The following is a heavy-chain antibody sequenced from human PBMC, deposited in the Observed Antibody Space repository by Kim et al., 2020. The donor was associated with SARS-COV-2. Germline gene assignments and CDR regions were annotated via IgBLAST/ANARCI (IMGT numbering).Heavy chain of an antibody. D-gene: IGHD2-15*01. CDR1: GYTFTSYA. CDR3: ASDPTSGYDSAPYYYYYMDV. Sequence: ASVKVSCKASGYTFTSYAMHWVRQAPGQRLEWMGWINAGNGNTKYSQKFQGRVTITRDTSASTAYMELSSLRSEDTAVYYCASDPTSGYDSAPYYYYYMDVWGKGTTVTVSS. CDR2: INAGNGNT. V-gene: IGHV1-3*01. J-gene: IGHJ6*03.